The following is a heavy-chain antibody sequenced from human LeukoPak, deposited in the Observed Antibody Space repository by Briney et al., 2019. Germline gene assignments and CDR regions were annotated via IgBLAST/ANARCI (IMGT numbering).Heavy chain of an antibody. D-gene: IGHD5-12*01. CDR1: GFTFSNYW. V-gene: IGHV3-7*01. J-gene: IGHJ4*02. CDR2: INQDGSEE. Sequence: GGSLRLSCAASGFTFSNYWMTWVRQAPGKGLEGVAHINQDGSEEHYMDSVKARFTISRDNAKNSLSLQMNSLRAEDTAVYYCVRDGGVSGYDLLDYWGQGTLVTVSS. CDR3: VRDGGVSGYDLLDY.